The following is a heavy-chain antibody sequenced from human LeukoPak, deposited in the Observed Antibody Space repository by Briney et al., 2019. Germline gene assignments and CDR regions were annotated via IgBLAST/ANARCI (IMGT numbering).Heavy chain of an antibody. V-gene: IGHV4-39*01. Sequence: PSETLSLTCTVSGGSISSSSYYWGWIRQPPGKGLEWIGSIYYSGSTYYNPSLKSRVTISVDTSKNQFSLKLSSVTAADTAVYYCARAAATLGSYYSKYYFDYWGQGTLVTVSS. J-gene: IGHJ4*02. CDR1: GGSISSSSYY. CDR3: ARAAATLGSYYSKYYFDY. CDR2: IYYSGST. D-gene: IGHD1-26*01.